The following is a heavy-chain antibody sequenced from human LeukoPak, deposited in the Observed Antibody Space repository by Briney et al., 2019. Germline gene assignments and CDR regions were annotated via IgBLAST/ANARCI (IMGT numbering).Heavy chain of an antibody. V-gene: IGHV4-59*08. CDR3: ARQYYYGSGTLDV. D-gene: IGHD3-10*01. Sequence: KPSETLSLTCTVSGGSINSHYWSWIRQPPGKGLEWIGYIYYSGSTDYNPSLKSRLTISVDTSKSQFSMMLSSVTAADTAVYYCARQYYYGSGTLDVWGQGTTVTVSS. CDR1: GGSINSHY. CDR2: IYYSGST. J-gene: IGHJ6*02.